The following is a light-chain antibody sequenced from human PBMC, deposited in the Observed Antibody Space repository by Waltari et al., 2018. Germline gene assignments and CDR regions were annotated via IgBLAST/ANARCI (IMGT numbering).Light chain of an antibody. CDR1: QSVSDW. CDR3: QHYSHSSPWT. V-gene: IGKV1-5*01. Sequence: DIQMTQSPSTLSASVGDRVTITCRASQSVSDWFAWYQQKPGKAPEPLIFDVSTLKSGVPSRFSGRGSGTEFTLTISSLQPDDFATYYCQHYSHSSPWTFGQGTKVEIK. J-gene: IGKJ1*01. CDR2: DVS.